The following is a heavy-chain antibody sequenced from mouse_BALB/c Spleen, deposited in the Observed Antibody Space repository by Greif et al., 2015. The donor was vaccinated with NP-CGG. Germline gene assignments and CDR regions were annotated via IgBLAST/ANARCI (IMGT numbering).Heavy chain of an antibody. CDR1: GFSLTSYG. CDR3: AGRYYGNYGYFDV. J-gene: IGHJ1*01. CDR2: IWAGGST. D-gene: IGHD2-1*01. V-gene: IGHV2-9*02. Sequence: VMLVESGPGLVAPSQSLSITCTVSGFSLTSYGVHWVRQPPGKGLEWLGVIWAGGSTNYNSALMSRPSISKDNSKSQVFLKMNSLQTDDTAMYYCAGRYYGNYGYFDVWGAGTTVTVSS.